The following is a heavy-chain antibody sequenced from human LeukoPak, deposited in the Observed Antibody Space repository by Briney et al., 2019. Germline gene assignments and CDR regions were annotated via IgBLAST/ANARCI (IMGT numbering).Heavy chain of an antibody. CDR2: IYHSGST. J-gene: IGHJ5*02. V-gene: IGHV4-4*02. CDR1: GGSISSSNW. CDR3: ARARESLATFDP. Sequence: SETLSLTCAVSGGSISSSNWWSWVRPPPGKGLEWIGEIYHSGSTNYNPSLKSRVTISVDTSKNQFSLKLSSVTAADTAVYYCARARESLATFDPWGQGTLVTVSS. D-gene: IGHD3-10*01.